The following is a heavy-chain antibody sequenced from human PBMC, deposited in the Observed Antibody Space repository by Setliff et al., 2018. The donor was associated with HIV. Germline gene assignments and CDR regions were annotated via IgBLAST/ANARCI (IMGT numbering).Heavy chain of an antibody. D-gene: IGHD3-16*01. CDR2: IYPGDSET. CDR1: GYRFTSHW. CDR3: AREIRTIEGGALDI. V-gene: IGHV5-51*01. Sequence: GESLKISCEGVGYRFTSHWIAWVRQMPGKGLEWMGNIYPGDSETRYSPSFHGQVTFSADTTVDTAYLQWNTLKSSDTAMYYCAREIRTIEGGALDIWGQGTSVTVSS. J-gene: IGHJ3*02.